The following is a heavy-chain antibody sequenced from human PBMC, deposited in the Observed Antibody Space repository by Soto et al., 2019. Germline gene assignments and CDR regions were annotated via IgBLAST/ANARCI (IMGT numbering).Heavy chain of an antibody. CDR3: GRDRGSGTYYRLEDAFDI. Sequence: EVQLVESGGGLVKPGGSLRLSCAASGFTFSSYTMNWVRQPPGKGLEWVSSISSSSSYIYYRDSMKGRFTISRDNAKNSLYQQMNSLRAEDTAVYYCGRDRGSGTYYRLEDAFDIWGQGTMVTVSS. CDR1: GFTFSSYT. D-gene: IGHD1-26*01. V-gene: IGHV3-21*01. J-gene: IGHJ3*02. CDR2: ISSSSSYI.